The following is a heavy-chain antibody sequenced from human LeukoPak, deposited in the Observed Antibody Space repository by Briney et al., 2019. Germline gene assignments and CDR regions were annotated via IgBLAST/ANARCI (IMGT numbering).Heavy chain of an antibody. J-gene: IGHJ4*02. CDR3: ARDRGGLTTVVGRAGFDY. D-gene: IGHD4-23*01. CDR1: GFTFSDYY. V-gene: IGHV3-11*04. CDR2: ISSSGSTI. Sequence: PGGSLRLSCAASGFTFSDYYMSWIRQAPGKGLEWVSYISSSGSTIYYADSVKGRFTISRDNAKNSLYLQMNSLRAEDTAVYYCARDRGGLTTVVGRAGFDYWGQGTLVTVSS.